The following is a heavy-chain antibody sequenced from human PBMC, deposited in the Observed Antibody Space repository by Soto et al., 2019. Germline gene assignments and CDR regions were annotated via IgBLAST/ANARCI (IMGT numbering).Heavy chain of an antibody. V-gene: IGHV4-59*12. J-gene: IGHJ4*02. D-gene: IGHD3-16*02. CDR3: ARGVSYRWVY. CDR2: IYYTGST. Sequence: PSETLSLTCSVSGSSISNFYWSWIRQPPGKGLEWIGNIYYTGSTNYNPSHKSRVAISVDMSRKQVSLELTSVAAADTAVYYCARGVSYRWVYWGQGTLVTVSS. CDR1: GSSISNFY.